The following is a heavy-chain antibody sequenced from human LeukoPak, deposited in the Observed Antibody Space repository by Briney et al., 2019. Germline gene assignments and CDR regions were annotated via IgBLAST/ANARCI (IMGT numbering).Heavy chain of an antibody. CDR3: ARDLWSSGFGLFYYYGMDV. CDR2: IIPIFGTA. Sequence: GASVKVSCKASGGTFSSYAISWVRQAPGQGLEWMGGIIPIFGTANYAQKFQGRVTITADESTSTAYMELSSLRSEDTAVYYCARDLWSSGFGLFYYYGMDVWGQGTTVTVSS. CDR1: GGTFSSYA. D-gene: IGHD3-10*01. J-gene: IGHJ6*02. V-gene: IGHV1-69*13.